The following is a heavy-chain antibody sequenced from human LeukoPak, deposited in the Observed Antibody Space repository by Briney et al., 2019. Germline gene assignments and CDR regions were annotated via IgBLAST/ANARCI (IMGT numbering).Heavy chain of an antibody. V-gene: IGHV1-2*02. D-gene: IGHD4-17*01. CDR3: AVTPYGENVDY. CDR1: GYTFTRYY. CDR2: INPNSGGT. J-gene: IGHJ4*02. Sequence: ASVKVSCKASGYTFTRYYMHWVRQAPGQGHEWMGWINPNSGGTNYAQKFQGRVNMTKETSISTAYMELSRLRSDDTAVYYCAVTPYGENVDYWGQGTLVTVSS.